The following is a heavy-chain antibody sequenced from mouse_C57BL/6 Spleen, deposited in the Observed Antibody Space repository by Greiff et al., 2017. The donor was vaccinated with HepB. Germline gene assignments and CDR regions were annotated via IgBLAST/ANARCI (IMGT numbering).Heavy chain of an antibody. D-gene: IGHD2-14*01. CDR2: IDPSDSYT. V-gene: IGHV1-50*01. J-gene: IGHJ4*01. CDR1: GYTFPSYW. Sequence: QVHVKQPGAELVKPGASVKLSCKASGYTFPSYWMQWVKQRPGQGLEWIGEIDPSDSYTNYNQKFKGKATLTVDTSSSTAYMQLSSLTSEASAVYYCARGVRLGYAMDYWGQGTSVTVSS. CDR3: ARGVRLGYAMDY.